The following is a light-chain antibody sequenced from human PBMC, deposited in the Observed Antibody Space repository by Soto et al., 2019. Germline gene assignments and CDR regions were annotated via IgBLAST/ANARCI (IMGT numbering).Light chain of an antibody. Sequence: DIQMTQSPSALSASLGERATINCRSSQSVLYSSNNQNYLAWFQQKPGQPPKLLIYWASARESGVPDRFSGSGSGTDFTLTISSLQAEDVAVYYCQQTYTIPFAFGQGTKLEI. J-gene: IGKJ2*01. CDR3: QQTYTIPFA. V-gene: IGKV4-1*01. CDR1: QSVLYSSNNQNY. CDR2: WAS.